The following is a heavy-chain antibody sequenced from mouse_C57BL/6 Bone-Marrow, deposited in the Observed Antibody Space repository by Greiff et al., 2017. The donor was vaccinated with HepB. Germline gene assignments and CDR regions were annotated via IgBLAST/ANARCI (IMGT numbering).Heavy chain of an antibody. V-gene: IGHV5-4*03. CDR2: ISDGGSYT. J-gene: IGHJ3*01. D-gene: IGHD2-4*01. CDR1: GFTFSSYA. CDR3: ARWGLRRRVWFAY. Sequence: EVKVVESGGGLVKPGGSLKLSCAASGFTFSSYAMSWVRQTPEKRLEWVATISDGGSYTYYPDNVKGRFTISRDNAKNNLYLQMSHLKSEDTAMYYCARWGLRRRVWFAYWGQGTLVTVSA.